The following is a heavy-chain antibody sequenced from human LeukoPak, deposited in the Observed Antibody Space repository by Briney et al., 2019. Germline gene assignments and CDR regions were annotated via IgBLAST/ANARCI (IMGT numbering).Heavy chain of an antibody. Sequence: PGGSLRLSCAASRFTFSNAWMSWVRQAPGKGLEWVGRIKSKTDGGTTDYAAPVKGRFTISRDDSKNTLYLQMNSLKTEDTAVYYCTTDHISGNSWREDYWGQGTLVTVSS. CDR3: TTDHISGNSWREDY. V-gene: IGHV3-15*01. J-gene: IGHJ4*02. CDR2: IKSKTDGGTT. D-gene: IGHD3-22*01. CDR1: RFTFSNAW.